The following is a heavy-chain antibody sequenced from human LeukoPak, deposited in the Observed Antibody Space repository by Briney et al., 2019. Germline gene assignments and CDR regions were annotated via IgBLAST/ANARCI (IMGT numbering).Heavy chain of an antibody. CDR1: GGSISSYY. J-gene: IGHJ6*03. CDR3: ARGGEVVVAATGYYYMDV. Sequence: SETLSLACTVSGGSISSYYWSWIRQPPGKGLEWIGYIYYSGSTNYNPSLKSRVTISVDTSKNQFSPKLSSVTAADTAVYYCARGGEVVVAATGYYYMDVWGKGTTVTISS. D-gene: IGHD2-15*01. V-gene: IGHV4-59*01. CDR2: IYYSGST.